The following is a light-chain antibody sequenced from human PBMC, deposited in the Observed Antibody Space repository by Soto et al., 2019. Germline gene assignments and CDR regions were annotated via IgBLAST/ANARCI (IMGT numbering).Light chain of an antibody. CDR3: QQYYDPPPT. Sequence: DIVMTQSPDSLAVSLGESATIHCKSSQSLLDTSKNKTYLTWYQHKPGQSPKLLFFWLTTRKSGVPDRFSDGGSGTDFTLTISSLQAEDVAVYYCQQYYDPPPTLGQGTKLEIK. CDR2: WLT. J-gene: IGKJ2*01. V-gene: IGKV4-1*01. CDR1: QSLLDTSKNKTY.